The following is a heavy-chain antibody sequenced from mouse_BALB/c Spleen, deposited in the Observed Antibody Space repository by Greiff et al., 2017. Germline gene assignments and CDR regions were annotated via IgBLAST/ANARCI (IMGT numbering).Heavy chain of an antibody. CDR3: ASYYYGSGGFDY. V-gene: IGHV5-6-5*01. J-gene: IGHJ2*01. D-gene: IGHD1-1*01. CDR2: ISSGGST. Sequence: EVQLVESGGGLVKPGGSLKLSCAASGFTFSSYAMSWVRQTPEKRLEWVASISSGGSTYYPDSVKGRFTISRDNARNILYLQMSSLRSEDTAMYYCASYYYGSGGFDYWGQGTTLTVSS. CDR1: GFTFSSYA.